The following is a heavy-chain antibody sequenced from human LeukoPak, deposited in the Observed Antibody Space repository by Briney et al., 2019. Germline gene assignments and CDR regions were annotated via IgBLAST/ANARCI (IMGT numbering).Heavy chain of an antibody. J-gene: IGHJ4*02. CDR2: INHSGST. V-gene: IGHV4-34*01. CDR1: GGSTSSYY. D-gene: IGHD2-2*01. Sequence: SETLSLTCTVSGGSTSSYYWSWIRQPPGKGLEWIGEINHSGSTNYNPSLKSRVTISVDTTKNQFSLKLSSVTAADTAVYYCARGELGYCSSTSCPGGDYFDYWGQGTLVTVSS. CDR3: ARGELGYCSSTSCPGGDYFDY.